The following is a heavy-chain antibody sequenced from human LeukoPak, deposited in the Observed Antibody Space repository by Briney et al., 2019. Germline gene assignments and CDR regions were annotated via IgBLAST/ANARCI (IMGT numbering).Heavy chain of an antibody. J-gene: IGHJ4*02. CDR1: GGSFSGYY. Sequence: PSETLSLTCAVYGGSFSGYYWSWIRQPPGKGLEWIGEINHSGSTNYNPSLKSRVTISVDTSKNQFSLKLSSVTAADTAVYYCARALSGPGIFDYWGQGTLVTVSS. CDR3: ARALSGPGIFDY. D-gene: IGHD1-26*01. V-gene: IGHV4-34*01. CDR2: INHSGST.